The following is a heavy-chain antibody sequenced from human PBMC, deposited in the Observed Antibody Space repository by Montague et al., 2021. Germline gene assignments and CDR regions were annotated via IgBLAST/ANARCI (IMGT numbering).Heavy chain of an antibody. CDR2: INYDGSKT. D-gene: IGHD3-16*01. Sequence: SLRLSCAASGFTFNHFWMHRVRQAPGKGLVWVSRINYDGSKTAYADSVKGRFTISRDNAKNTLYLHMNSLRVEETAVYYCARSMGAAYFDHWGQGTLVTVSS. J-gene: IGHJ1*01. CDR1: GFTFNHFW. CDR3: ARSMGAAYFDH. V-gene: IGHV3-74*03.